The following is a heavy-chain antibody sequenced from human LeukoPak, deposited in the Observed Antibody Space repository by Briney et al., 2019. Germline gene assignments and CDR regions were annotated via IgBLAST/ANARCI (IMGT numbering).Heavy chain of an antibody. D-gene: IGHD6-19*01. CDR2: INHSGST. J-gene: IGHJ5*02. CDR1: GGSFSGYY. V-gene: IGHV4-34*01. CDR3: ARDEYSSGTNWFDP. Sequence: SETLSPTCAVYGGSFSGYYWSWIRQPPGKGLEWIGEINHSGSTNYNPSLKSRVTISVDTSKNQFSLKLSSVTAADTAVYYCARDEYSSGTNWFDPWGQGTLVTVSS.